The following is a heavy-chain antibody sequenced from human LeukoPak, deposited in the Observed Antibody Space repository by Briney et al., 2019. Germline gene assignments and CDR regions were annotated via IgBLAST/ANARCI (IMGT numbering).Heavy chain of an antibody. D-gene: IGHD3-22*01. CDR3: ARVRFYYDSSGYYSYFDY. CDR2: MNPNSGNP. J-gene: IGHJ4*02. CDR1: VYTFTSYD. Sequence: ASVKVSCKSSVYTFTSYDINWVRQATGQGLEWMGRMNPNSGNPGDAQNFQGRVTMTRNTSISTAYMELSSLRSEDTAVYYCARVRFYYDSSGYYSYFDYWGQGTLVTVSS. V-gene: IGHV1-8*01.